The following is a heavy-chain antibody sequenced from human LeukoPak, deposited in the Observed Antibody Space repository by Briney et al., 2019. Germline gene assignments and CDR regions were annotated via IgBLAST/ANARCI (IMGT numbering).Heavy chain of an antibody. V-gene: IGHV3-7*01. J-gene: IGHJ5*02. Sequence: GGSLRLSCAASGFTFSTYWMSWVRQAPGKGLEWVANIKQDGSEKYYVDSVKGRFTISRDNAKSSLYLQMNSLRAEDTAVYYCARGSSYNWFDPWGQGTLVTVSS. CDR3: ARGSSYNWFDP. CDR2: IKQDGSEK. CDR1: GFTFSTYW. D-gene: IGHD6-6*01.